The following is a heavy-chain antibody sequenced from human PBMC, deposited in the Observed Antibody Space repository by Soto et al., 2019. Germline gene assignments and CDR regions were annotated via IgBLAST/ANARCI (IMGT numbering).Heavy chain of an antibody. CDR2: IIPIFGTA. V-gene: IGHV1-69*13. D-gene: IGHD3-22*01. Sequence: SVKVSCKASGGTFSSYAISWVRQAPGQGLEWMGGIIPIFGTANYAQKFQGRVTITADESTSTAYMELSSLRSEDTAVYYCARNYYDSSDSFDYWGQGTLVTVSS. J-gene: IGHJ4*02. CDR1: GGTFSSYA. CDR3: ARNYYDSSDSFDY.